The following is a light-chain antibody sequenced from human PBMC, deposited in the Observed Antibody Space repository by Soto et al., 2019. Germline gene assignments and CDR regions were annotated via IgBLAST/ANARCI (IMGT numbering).Light chain of an antibody. V-gene: IGLV2-14*01. J-gene: IGLJ1*01. Sequence: QSVLTQPASVSGSPGQSITISCTGTSSDVGTYNYVSCYQHHPGKAPKRIIYEVSNRPSGVSNRFSGSKSGSTASLTISGLQAEDEADYHCTSYTRDTALVFGTGTKVTVL. CDR1: SSDVGTYNY. CDR2: EVS. CDR3: TSYTRDTALV.